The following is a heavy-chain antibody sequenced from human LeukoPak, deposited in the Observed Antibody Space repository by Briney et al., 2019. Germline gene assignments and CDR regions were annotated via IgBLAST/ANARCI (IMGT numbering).Heavy chain of an antibody. CDR2: IIPIFGTA. Sequence: ASVKVSCKASGGTFISYAISWVRQAPGQGLEWMGGIIPIFGTANYAQKFQGRVTITTDESTSTAYMEPSSLRSEDTAVYYCARATAMVSGIFDYWGQGTLVTVSS. V-gene: IGHV1-69*05. CDR1: GGTFISYA. D-gene: IGHD5-18*01. CDR3: ARATAMVSGIFDY. J-gene: IGHJ4*02.